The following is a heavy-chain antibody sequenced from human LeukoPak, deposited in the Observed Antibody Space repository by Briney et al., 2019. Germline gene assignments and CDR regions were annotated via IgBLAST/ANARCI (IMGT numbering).Heavy chain of an antibody. CDR2: INSDGSST. Sequence: GGSLRLSCAASGFTFSSYAMSWVRQAPGKGLVWVSRINSDGSSTSYADSVKGRFTISRDNAKNTLYLQMNSLRAEDTAVYYCARVAPYCGGDCYFDYWGQGTLVTVSS. V-gene: IGHV3-74*01. D-gene: IGHD2-21*02. CDR1: GFTFSSYA. CDR3: ARVAPYCGGDCYFDY. J-gene: IGHJ4*02.